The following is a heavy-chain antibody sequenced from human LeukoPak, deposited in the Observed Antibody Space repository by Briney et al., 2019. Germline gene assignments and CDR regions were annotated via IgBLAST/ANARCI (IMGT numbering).Heavy chain of an antibody. V-gene: IGHV3-30*18. J-gene: IGHJ6*02. CDR3: AKTTVTTYYYGMDV. D-gene: IGHD4-17*01. Sequence: GGSLRLSCAASGFTLNSYGMHWVHQAPGKGLEWVAVISYDGSNKYHADSVKGQFTISRDTSKNTLYLQMNSLRAEDTAMYYCAKTTVTTYYYGMDVWGQGTTVTVSS. CDR2: ISYDGSNK. CDR1: GFTLNSYG.